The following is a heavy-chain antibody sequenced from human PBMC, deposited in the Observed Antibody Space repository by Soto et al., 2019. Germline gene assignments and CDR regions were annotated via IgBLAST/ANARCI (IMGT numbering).Heavy chain of an antibody. V-gene: IGHV2-5*02. CDR1: GFSLTSRPVG. Sequence: QITLKESGPTLVKPTQTLTLTCVFSGFSLTSRPVGVGWVRQPPGKALEWLAFIYWDDDKRSSPFLRSTVTVTKDTSKNLVFLTLTNTDPVDTATYYCGHRRNYDGSWNQGVFDYWGQGILVTVSS. D-gene: IGHD3-16*01. J-gene: IGHJ4*02. CDR2: IYWDDDK. CDR3: GHRRNYDGSWNQGVFDY.